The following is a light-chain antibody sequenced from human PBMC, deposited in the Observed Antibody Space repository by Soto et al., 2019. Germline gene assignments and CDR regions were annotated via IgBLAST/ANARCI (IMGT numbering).Light chain of an antibody. CDR3: QQSYSTPPIT. J-gene: IGKJ5*01. CDR1: QSISNY. CDR2: AAS. Sequence: DIQMTQPPSSLSASVGDRVTITCRASQSISNYLNCYQQKPGKAPKLLIYAASSLQSGVPSRFSGSGSGTDFTLTISSLQPEDFATYYCQQSYSTPPITFGQGTRLEI. V-gene: IGKV1-39*01.